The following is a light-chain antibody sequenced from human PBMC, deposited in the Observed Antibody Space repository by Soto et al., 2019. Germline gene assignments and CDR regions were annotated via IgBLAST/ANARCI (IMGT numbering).Light chain of an antibody. V-gene: IGLV2-11*01. CDR1: SSGVGGYNY. CDR3: CSYAGNTLVV. CDR2: DVS. Sequence: QSALTQPRSVSGSPGQSGTISCTGTSSGVGGYNYVSWHQQNPGKAPKLMIYDVSKRPSGVSDRFSGSKSANTASLIISGLQAEDEADYYCCSYAGNTLVVFGGGTKLTVL. J-gene: IGLJ2*01.